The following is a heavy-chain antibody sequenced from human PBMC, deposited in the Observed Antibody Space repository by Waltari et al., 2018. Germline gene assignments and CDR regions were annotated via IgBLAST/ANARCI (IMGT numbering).Heavy chain of an antibody. V-gene: IGHV1-2*02. CDR1: GYTFTGYY. D-gene: IGHD3-16*01. CDR2: IDPNTGGT. Sequence: QVHLVQSGAEVRKPGASVKVSCKGSGYTFTGYYIQWLRQAPGQGLEWMGWIDPNTGGTKLAQKFQGRVTMTRDTSINTVYMELSSLGSDDTAVYYCARDLYDSRVPGEYFDYWGQGTLVTVSS. J-gene: IGHJ4*02. CDR3: ARDLYDSRVPGEYFDY.